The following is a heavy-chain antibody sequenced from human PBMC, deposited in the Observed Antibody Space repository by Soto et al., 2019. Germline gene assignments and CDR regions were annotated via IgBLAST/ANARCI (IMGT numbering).Heavy chain of an antibody. CDR3: AKASGWFGEFDY. V-gene: IGHV3-23*01. CDR2: ISGSGGST. CDR1: GFTFSSYA. J-gene: IGHJ4*02. D-gene: IGHD3-10*01. Sequence: EVQLLESGGGLVQPGGSLRLSCAASGFTFSSYAMSWVRQAPGKGLEWVSAISGSGGSTYYADSVKGRFTISRDNSKNTLYLQMNSLRAEVTAVYYCAKASGWFGEFDYWGQGTLVTVSS.